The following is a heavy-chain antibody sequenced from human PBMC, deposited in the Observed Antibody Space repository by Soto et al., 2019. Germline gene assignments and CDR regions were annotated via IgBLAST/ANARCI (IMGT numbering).Heavy chain of an antibody. V-gene: IGHV3-30-3*01. D-gene: IGHD2-15*01. CDR3: ARDKKEIKGGYCSGGSCYSSYGMDV. CDR1: GFTFSNYG. Sequence: ESGGGVVQPGRSLRLSCAASGFTFSNYGMHWVRQAPGKGLEWVAVISYDGSSKYYADSVKGRFTISRDNSKNTLYLQMNSLRAEDTAVYYCARDKKEIKGGYCSGGSCYSSYGMDVWGQGTTVTVSS. CDR2: ISYDGSSK. J-gene: IGHJ6*02.